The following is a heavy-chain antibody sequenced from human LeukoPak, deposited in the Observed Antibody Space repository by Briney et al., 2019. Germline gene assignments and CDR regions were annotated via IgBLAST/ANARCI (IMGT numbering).Heavy chain of an antibody. Sequence: SETLSLTCAVSGGSISSRNWWSWVRQPPRKGLEWIGEIHHSGSTNYNPSLKSRVTISVDKSKNQFSLKLSSVTAADTAVYYCARGTDTPAAFDIWGQGTMVTVSS. D-gene: IGHD2-15*01. J-gene: IGHJ3*02. CDR3: ARGTDTPAAFDI. CDR2: IHHSGST. V-gene: IGHV4-4*02. CDR1: GGSISSRNW.